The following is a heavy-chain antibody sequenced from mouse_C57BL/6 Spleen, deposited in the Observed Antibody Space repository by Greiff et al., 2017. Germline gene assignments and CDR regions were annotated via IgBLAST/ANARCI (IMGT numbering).Heavy chain of an antibody. V-gene: IGHV1-18*01. J-gene: IGHJ3*01. D-gene: IGHD2-3*01. CDR1: GYTFTDYN. Sequence: EVQLQQSGPELVKPGASVKIPCKASGYTFTDYNMDWVKQSHGKSLEWIGDINPNNGGTIYNQKFKGKATLTVDKSSSTAYMERRSLTSEDTAVYYCARSDDGYYAFAYWGQGTLVTVSA. CDR2: INPNNGGT. CDR3: ARSDDGYYAFAY.